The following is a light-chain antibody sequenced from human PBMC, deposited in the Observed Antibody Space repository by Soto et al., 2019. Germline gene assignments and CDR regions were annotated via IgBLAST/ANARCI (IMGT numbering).Light chain of an antibody. CDR1: QSVTGDK. J-gene: IGKJ2*02. Sequence: EIVLTQSPGPLSLSPGNSAALSCRASQSVTGDKEAWYQQRPGQAPMLLIYGRSTRATDIPARFRGSGSGTDYTLTINSLEPEDFALYYCQQYCNSPCTFGQGTKLEI. V-gene: IGKV3-20*01. CDR2: GRS. CDR3: QQYCNSPCT.